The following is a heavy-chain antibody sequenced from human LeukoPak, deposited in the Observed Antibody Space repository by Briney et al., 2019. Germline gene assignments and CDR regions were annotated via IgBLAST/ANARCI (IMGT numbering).Heavy chain of an antibody. CDR1: GGSITNYY. CDR3: ARGEWSLDY. J-gene: IGHJ4*01. CDR2: IYYSGST. Sequence: SETLSLTCTVSGGSITNYYWSWIRQPPGKGLEWIGYIYYSGSTNYNPSLKGRVTISVDTSKNQFSLKLSSVTAADTAVYYCARGEWSLDYWGHGTLVTVSS. D-gene: IGHD3-3*01. V-gene: IGHV4-59*01.